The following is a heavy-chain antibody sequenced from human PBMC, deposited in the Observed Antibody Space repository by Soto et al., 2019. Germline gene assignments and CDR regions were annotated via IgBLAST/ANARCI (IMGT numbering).Heavy chain of an antibody. D-gene: IGHD4-17*01. CDR1: GGSISSSSYY. CDR2: IYYSGRA. V-gene: IGHV4-39*01. CDR3: ARHRAYGDYARIYFDY. J-gene: IGHJ4*02. Sequence: QLQLQESGPGLVKPSETLSLTCTVSGGSISSSSYYWGWIRQPPGKGLEWFGSIYYSGRAYCNPSRQSLFIISVDPSKIQFSLKLSSVTAADTAVYYCARHRAYGDYARIYFDYWGQGNLVTVSS.